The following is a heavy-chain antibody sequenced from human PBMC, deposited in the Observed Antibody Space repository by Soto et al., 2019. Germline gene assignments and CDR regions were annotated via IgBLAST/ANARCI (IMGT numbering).Heavy chain of an antibody. D-gene: IGHD6-6*01. Sequence: QVQLQQWGAGLLKPSETLSLTCAVYGGSFSGYYWSWIRQPPGKGLEWIGEINHSGSTNYNPSLKSRVTISVDASKSQFSLKLSSVTAADTAVYYCARTSTFAYWGQGTLVTVSS. CDR1: GGSFSGYY. J-gene: IGHJ4*02. V-gene: IGHV4-34*01. CDR3: ARTSTFAY. CDR2: INHSGST.